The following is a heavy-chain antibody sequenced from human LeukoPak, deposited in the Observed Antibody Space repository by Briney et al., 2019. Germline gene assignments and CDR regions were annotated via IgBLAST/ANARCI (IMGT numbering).Heavy chain of an antibody. CDR1: GFSLFSYS. V-gene: IGHV3-21*01. CDR3: AREEMGGTTRSGALT. CDR2: ISGNTSYI. J-gene: IGHJ5*02. D-gene: IGHD1-14*01. Sequence: GGSLRLSCVGSGFSLFSYSINWVRQAPGKGLEWVSPISGNTSYIYYADSVKGRFTISRDNAENSLYLQMNSLRAEDTAVYYCAREEMGGTTRSGALTWGQGTLVTVSS.